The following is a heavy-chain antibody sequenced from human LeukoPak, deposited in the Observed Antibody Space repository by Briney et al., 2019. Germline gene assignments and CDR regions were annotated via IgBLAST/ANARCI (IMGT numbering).Heavy chain of an antibody. V-gene: IGHV3-23*01. CDR2: ISDNGGST. D-gene: IGHD5-18*01. J-gene: IGHJ6*03. CDR1: GFTFSSYA. CDR3: AKSQNMIQLWSRHYYYYYMDV. Sequence: GGSLRLSCAASGFTFSSYAMSWVRQAPGKGLEWVSVISDNGGSTYYADSVKGRFTISRDNSKNTLYLQMNSLRAEDTAVYYCAKSQNMIQLWSRHYYYYYMDVWGKGTTVTISS.